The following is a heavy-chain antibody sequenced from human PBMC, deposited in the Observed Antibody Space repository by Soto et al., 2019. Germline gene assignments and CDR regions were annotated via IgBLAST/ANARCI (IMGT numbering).Heavy chain of an antibody. CDR2: ISGTGGSP. CDR1: GFTFSTSG. D-gene: IGHD5-18*01. Sequence: GGSLRLSCAASGFTFSTSGMHWVRQAPGNGLEWVSGISGTGGSPYYADSVKGRFTISRDDSKNTLFLHMNSLRAEDTAVYYCAKADKQLWFSWFDPWGQGTLVTVSS. V-gene: IGHV3-23*01. CDR3: AKADKQLWFSWFDP. J-gene: IGHJ5*02.